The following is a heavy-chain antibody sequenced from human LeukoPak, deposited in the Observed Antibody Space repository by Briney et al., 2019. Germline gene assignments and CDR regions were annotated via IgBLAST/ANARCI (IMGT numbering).Heavy chain of an antibody. D-gene: IGHD5-24*01. CDR2: IIPIFGTA. V-gene: IGHV1-69*01. Sequence: SVKVSCKASGGTFSSYAISWVRQAPGQGLEWMGGIIPIFGTANYAQKFQGRVTITADESTSTAYMELSSLRSEDTAVYYCVIMYATEDGYNLIDYWGQGTLVTVSS. CDR3: VIMYATEDGYNLIDY. J-gene: IGHJ4*02. CDR1: GGTFSSYA.